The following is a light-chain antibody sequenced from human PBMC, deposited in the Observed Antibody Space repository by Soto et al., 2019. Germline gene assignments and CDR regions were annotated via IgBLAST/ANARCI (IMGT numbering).Light chain of an antibody. CDR3: NQGTHCPHP. Sequence: DVVMTQSPLSLPVTLGQAATVSYRSTQSLVHSDGNTYLNWFQQRPGQSPRRLLHHVSKRDSGVPDRFSGSGSGTDFTLKISSVEAEDVGVYYCNQGTHCPHPFGQGTKQEIK. CDR2: HVS. CDR1: QSLVHSDGNTY. J-gene: IGKJ2*01. V-gene: IGKV2-30*02.